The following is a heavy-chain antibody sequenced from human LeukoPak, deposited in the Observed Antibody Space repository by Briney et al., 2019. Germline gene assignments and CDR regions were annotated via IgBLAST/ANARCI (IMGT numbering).Heavy chain of an antibody. J-gene: IGHJ4*02. D-gene: IGHD5-18*01. CDR2: IKEDGSEK. CDR1: GFTFTNYW. CDR3: ARGYSHPHY. V-gene: IGHV3-7*04. Sequence: GGSLRLSCTASGFTFTNYWMSWVRQAPGKGLEWVANIKEDGSEKYYVDSVKGRFTISRDNAKNSLYLQMISLRAEDTAVYYCARGYSHPHYWGQGTLVTVSS.